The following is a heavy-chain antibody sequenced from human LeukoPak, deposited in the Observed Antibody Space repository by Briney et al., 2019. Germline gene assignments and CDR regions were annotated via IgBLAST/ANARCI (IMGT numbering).Heavy chain of an antibody. D-gene: IGHD5-24*01. V-gene: IGHV3-23*01. J-gene: IGHJ4*02. CDR1: GFTFSSDA. Sequence: GGSLRLSCAASGFTFSSDAMSWVRQAPGRGLEWVSAISGSGGSTYYADSVKGRFTISRDNSKNTLYLQMNSLRAEDTAVYYCAKDISTVEMATMADYWGQGTLVTVSS. CDR2: ISGSGGST. CDR3: AKDISTVEMATMADY.